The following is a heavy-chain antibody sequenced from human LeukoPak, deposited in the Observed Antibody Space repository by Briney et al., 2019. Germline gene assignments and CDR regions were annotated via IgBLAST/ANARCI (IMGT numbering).Heavy chain of an antibody. Sequence: SETLSLTCTVSGGSISSYYWSWIRQPPGKGLEWIGYIYYSSSTNYNPSLQRRLTISLETSKNQFSPKLSSVTAADTAVYYCARTAPDTAMVWGYWGQGTLVTVSS. V-gene: IGHV4-59*01. D-gene: IGHD5-18*01. CDR1: GGSISSYY. CDR2: IYYSSST. CDR3: ARTAPDTAMVWGY. J-gene: IGHJ4*02.